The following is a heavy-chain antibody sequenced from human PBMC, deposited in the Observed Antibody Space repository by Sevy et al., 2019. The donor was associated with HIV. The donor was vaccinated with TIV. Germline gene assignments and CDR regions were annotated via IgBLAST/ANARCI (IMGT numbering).Heavy chain of an antibody. CDR1: GFTFSSYA. D-gene: IGHD3-10*01. J-gene: IGHJ4*02. CDR2: ISYDGSNK. CDR3: ARDTDYYGSGSYYNATDY. V-gene: IGHV3-30-3*01. Sequence: GGSLRLSCAASGFTFSSYAMHWVRQAPGKGLEWVAVISYDGSNKYYADSVKGRFTISRDNSKNTLYLQMNSLRAEDTAVYYWARDTDYYGSGSYYNATDYWGQGTLVTVSS.